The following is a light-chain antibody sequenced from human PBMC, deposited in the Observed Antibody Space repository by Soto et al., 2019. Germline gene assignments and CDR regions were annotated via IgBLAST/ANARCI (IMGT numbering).Light chain of an antibody. CDR1: QSLLHSNGYNY. V-gene: IGKV2-28*01. Sequence: DIVMTQSPLSLPVTPGEPASISCRSSQSLLHSNGYNYLDWYVQKPGQSPQLLIYLGSNRASGVPDRFSGSGSGTDFTLKIIRVEAEDVGVYYCMQALQTPRTFGQGTKVELK. J-gene: IGKJ1*01. CDR3: MQALQTPRT. CDR2: LGS.